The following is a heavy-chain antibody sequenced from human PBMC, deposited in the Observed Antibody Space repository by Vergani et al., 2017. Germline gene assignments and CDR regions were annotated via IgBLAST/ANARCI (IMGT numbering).Heavy chain of an antibody. D-gene: IGHD3-22*01. CDR1: GDSISSGVYY. V-gene: IGHV4-31*03. CDR2: IYSTGST. J-gene: IGHJ4*02. Sequence: QVQLQESGPGLVKPSQTLSLTCSVSGDSISSGVYYWNWIRQHPGKGLEWIGYIYSTGSTHHNPSLRRRINMSVDTSKNQFSLKLNSVTAADTAMYYCARMWGYDEGDALRIGYFDAWGPGILVTVSS. CDR3: ARMWGYDEGDALRIGYFDA.